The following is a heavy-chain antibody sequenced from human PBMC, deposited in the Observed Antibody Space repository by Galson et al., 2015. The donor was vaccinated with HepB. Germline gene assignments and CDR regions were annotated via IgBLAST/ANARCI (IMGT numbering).Heavy chain of an antibody. CDR3: ATLPVTRYSSSLYYFDY. Sequence: SVKVSCKVSGYTLTELSMHWVRQAPGKGLEWMGGFDPEDGETIYAQKFQGRVTMTEDTSTDTAYMELSSLRSEDTAVYYCATLPVTRYSSSLYYFDYWGQGTLVTVSS. CDR2: FDPEDGET. V-gene: IGHV1-24*01. J-gene: IGHJ4*02. CDR1: GYTLTELS. D-gene: IGHD6-13*01.